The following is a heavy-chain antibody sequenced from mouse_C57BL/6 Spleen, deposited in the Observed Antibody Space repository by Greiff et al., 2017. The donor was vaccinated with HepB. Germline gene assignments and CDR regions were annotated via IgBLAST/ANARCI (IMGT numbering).Heavy chain of an antibody. CDR3: ARERATVAMDY. V-gene: IGHV5-4*01. J-gene: IGHJ4*01. Sequence: EVHLVESGGGLVKPGGSLKLSCAASGFTFSSYAMSWVRQTPEKRLEWVATISDGGSYTYYPDNVKGRFTISRDNAKNNLYLQMSHLKSEDTAMYYCARERATVAMDYWGQGTSGTVSS. CDR1: GFTFSSYA. D-gene: IGHD1-1*01. CDR2: ISDGGSYT.